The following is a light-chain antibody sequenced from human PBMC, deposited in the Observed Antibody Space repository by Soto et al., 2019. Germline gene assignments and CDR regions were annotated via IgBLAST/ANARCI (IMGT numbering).Light chain of an antibody. CDR1: QSVSSN. CDR2: SAS. CDR3: QQHNHWPS. V-gene: IGKV3-15*01. J-gene: IGKJ2*01. Sequence: EIVMTQSPATLSVSPGERATLSCRASQSVSSNLAWYQQKPGQAPRLLIYSASTRATGIPARFSGGGSGTEFTLTISSLQSEDLAVYYCQQHNHWPSFGQGTNLEIK.